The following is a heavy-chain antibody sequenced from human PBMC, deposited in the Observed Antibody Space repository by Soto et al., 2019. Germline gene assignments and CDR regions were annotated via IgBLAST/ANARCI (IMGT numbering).Heavy chain of an antibody. CDR1: GFSLSNARMG. CDR2: IFSNDEK. D-gene: IGHD2-21*02. Sequence: SGPTLVNPTETLTLTCTVSGFSLSNARMGVSWIRQPPGKALEWLAHIFSNDEKSYSTSLKSRLTISKDTSKSQVVLTMTNMDPVDTATYYCARIPSYCGGDCYSLWFDPWGQGTLVTVS. V-gene: IGHV2-26*01. J-gene: IGHJ5*02. CDR3: ARIPSYCGGDCYSLWFDP.